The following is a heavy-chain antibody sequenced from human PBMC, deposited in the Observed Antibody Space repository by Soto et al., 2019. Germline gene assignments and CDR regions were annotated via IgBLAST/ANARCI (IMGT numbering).Heavy chain of an antibody. CDR1: GSTFNNFA. CDR3: ARAIKRWEVNYYFDY. Sequence: QVVLLQSGAEVKEPGSSMRVSCKVSGSTFNNFAFSWVRQAPGHGPEWMGGIVVISNTADYSQRFQDRVTITADTSTNTLYMELGSLTFEDTAVYYCARAIKRWEVNYYFDYWGQGTLVTVSS. D-gene: IGHD1-26*01. V-gene: IGHV1-69*06. J-gene: IGHJ4*02. CDR2: IVVISNTA.